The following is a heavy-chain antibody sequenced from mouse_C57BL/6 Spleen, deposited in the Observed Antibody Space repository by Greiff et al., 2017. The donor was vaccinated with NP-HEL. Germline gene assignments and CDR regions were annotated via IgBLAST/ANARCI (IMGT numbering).Heavy chain of an antibody. J-gene: IGHJ4*01. V-gene: IGHV7-3*01. CDR1: GFTFTDYY. CDR2: IRNKANGYTT. Sequence: EVMLVESGGGLVQPGGSLSLSCAASGFTFTDYYMSWVRQPPGKALEWLGFIRNKANGYTTEYSASVKGRFTISRDNSQSILYLQMNALRAEDSATYYCARNYYGSGDYYAMDYWGQGTSVTVSS. CDR3: ARNYYGSGDYYAMDY. D-gene: IGHD1-1*01.